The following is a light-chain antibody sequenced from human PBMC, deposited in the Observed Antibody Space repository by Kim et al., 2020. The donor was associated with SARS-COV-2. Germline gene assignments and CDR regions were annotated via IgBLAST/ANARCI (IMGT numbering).Light chain of an antibody. J-gene: IGLJ3*02. CDR3: QTWDRSAAL. Sequence: SYELTQPPSVSVSPGQTASITCSGDKLGETYTSWFQQRPGQSPVLVISQDTERPSGIPERFSGSNSGNTATLTISGTQAMDEADYYCQTWDRSAALFGGGTQLT. V-gene: IGLV3-1*01. CDR1: KLGETY. CDR2: QDT.